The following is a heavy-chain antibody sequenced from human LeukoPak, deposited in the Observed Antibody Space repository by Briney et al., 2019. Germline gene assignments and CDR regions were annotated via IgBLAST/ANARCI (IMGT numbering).Heavy chain of an antibody. D-gene: IGHD3-10*01. Sequence: PSETLSLTCAVYGGSFSGYYWSWIRQPPGKGLEWIGEINHSGSTNYNPSLKSRVTISVDTSKNQFPLKLSSVTAADTAVYYCARARYYYGSGRHGVRLDWFDPWGQGSLVTVYS. J-gene: IGHJ5*02. V-gene: IGHV4-34*01. CDR2: INHSGST. CDR3: ARARYYYGSGRHGVRLDWFDP. CDR1: GGSFSGYY.